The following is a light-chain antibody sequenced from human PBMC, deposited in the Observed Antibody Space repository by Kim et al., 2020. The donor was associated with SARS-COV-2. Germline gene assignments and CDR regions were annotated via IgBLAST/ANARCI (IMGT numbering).Light chain of an antibody. Sequence: IDNSLAWFQQKPGKVPKRLIFAVSSLEIGVPSRFSGSGSGTEFTLIINSLLPEDFATYYCLQYNAYPRTFGHGTKVDIK. CDR3: LQYNAYPRT. V-gene: IGKV1-17*03. CDR1: IDNS. J-gene: IGKJ1*01. CDR2: AVS.